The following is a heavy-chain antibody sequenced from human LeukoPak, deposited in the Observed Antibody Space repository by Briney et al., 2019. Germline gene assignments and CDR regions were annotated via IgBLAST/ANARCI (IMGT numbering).Heavy chain of an antibody. V-gene: IGHV3-23*01. CDR2: ISGSGGST. D-gene: IGHD6-13*01. J-gene: IGHJ4*02. Sequence: GGSLRLSCAASGFTFSSYGMSWVRQAPGKGLEWVSGISGSGGSTYYADSVKGRFTISRDNSKNTLYLQMNSLRAEDTAVYYCAKVRLGSRGYFDYWGQGTLVTVSS. CDR1: GFTFSSYG. CDR3: AKVRLGSRGYFDY.